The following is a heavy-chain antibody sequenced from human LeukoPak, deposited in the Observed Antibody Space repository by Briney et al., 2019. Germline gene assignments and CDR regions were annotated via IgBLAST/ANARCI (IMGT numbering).Heavy chain of an antibody. Sequence: SETLSLTCAVYGGSFSGYYWSWIRQPPGKGLEWIGEINHSGSTNYSPSLKSRVTISVDTSKNQFSLKLSSVTAADTAVYYGRGYCSSTSCPKDYWGQGTLVTVSS. CDR3: RGYCSSTSCPKDY. CDR2: INHSGST. CDR1: GGSFSGYY. D-gene: IGHD2-2*01. V-gene: IGHV4-34*01. J-gene: IGHJ4*02.